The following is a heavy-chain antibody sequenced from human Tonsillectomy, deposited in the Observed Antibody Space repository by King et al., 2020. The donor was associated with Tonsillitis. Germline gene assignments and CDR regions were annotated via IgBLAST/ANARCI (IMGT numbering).Heavy chain of an antibody. CDR1: GFIFSSYG. CDR3: AKDGYCSGGSCDHHSSLDAFDI. D-gene: IGHD2-15*01. CDR2: IRYDGINK. Sequence: VQLVESGGGVVQPGGSLRLSCAASGFIFSSYGMHWVRQAPGKGLEWVAFIRYDGINKYYADSVKGRFTISRDNSKNTLYLQMNSLRAEDTAVFYCAKDGYCSGGSCDHHSSLDAFDIWGQGTMVTVSS. V-gene: IGHV3-30*02. J-gene: IGHJ3*02.